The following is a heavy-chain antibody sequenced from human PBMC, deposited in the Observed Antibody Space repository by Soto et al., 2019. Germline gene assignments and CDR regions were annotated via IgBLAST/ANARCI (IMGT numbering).Heavy chain of an antibody. Sequence: SETLSLTCTVSGGSISSYYRSWIRQPPGKGLEWIGYIYYSGSTNYNPSLKSRVTISVDTSKSQFSLKLSSVTAADTAVYYCARAQFVVVSAAKYYYYYMDVWGKGTTVTVSS. V-gene: IGHV4-59*01. D-gene: IGHD2-2*01. CDR2: IYYSGST. J-gene: IGHJ6*03. CDR1: GGSISSYY. CDR3: ARAQFVVVSAAKYYYYYMDV.